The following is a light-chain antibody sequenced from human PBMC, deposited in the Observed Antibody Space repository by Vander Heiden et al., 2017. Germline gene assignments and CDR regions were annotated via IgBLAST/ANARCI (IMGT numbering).Light chain of an antibody. CDR1: QIVSSN. CDR2: RAS. CDR3: QQYHNWPRT. Sequence: EVVMTQSQATLSASPGGTATLSCRASQIVSSNLAWYQQRPGQPPRYLIYRASTRATGIPARFSGSGSGTEFTLTISSLQSEDFAVYYCQQYHNWPRTFGQGTKVEIK. J-gene: IGKJ1*01. V-gene: IGKV3-15*01.